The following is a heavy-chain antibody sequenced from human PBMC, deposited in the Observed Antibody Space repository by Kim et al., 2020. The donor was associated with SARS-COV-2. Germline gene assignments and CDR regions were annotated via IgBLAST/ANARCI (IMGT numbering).Heavy chain of an antibody. D-gene: IGHD1-26*01. V-gene: IGHV3-23*01. CDR3: AKNSGGYRALNFDY. Sequence: YDDSVKGRFTISIDNSKNTLYLQMNSLRADDTAVYYCAKNSGGYRALNFDYWGQGTLVTVSS. J-gene: IGHJ4*02.